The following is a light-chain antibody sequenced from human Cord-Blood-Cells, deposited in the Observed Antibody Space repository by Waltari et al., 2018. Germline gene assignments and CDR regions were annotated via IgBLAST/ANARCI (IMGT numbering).Light chain of an antibody. Sequence: QSALTQPASVSGSPGQSITISCTGPSSDVGSYNLVSWYQQHPGKAPKLMIYEVSKRPSGVSNRFSGSKSGNTASLTISGLQAEDEADYYCCSYAGSSTFPRVFGGGTKLTVL. CDR2: EVS. J-gene: IGLJ3*02. V-gene: IGLV2-23*02. CDR1: SSDVGSYNL. CDR3: CSYAGSSTFPRV.